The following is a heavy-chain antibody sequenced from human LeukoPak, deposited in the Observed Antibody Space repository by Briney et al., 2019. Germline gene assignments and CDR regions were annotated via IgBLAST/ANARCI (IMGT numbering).Heavy chain of an antibody. D-gene: IGHD3-10*01. Sequence: TSSETLSLTCTVSGGSISSYYWSWIRQPPGKGLEWIGYIYYSGSTNYNPSLKSRVTISVDTSKNQFSLKLSSVTAADTAVYYCAGATYYYGSGSYTPPDYWGQGTLVTVSS. V-gene: IGHV4-59*01. CDR3: AGATYYYGSGSYTPPDY. J-gene: IGHJ4*02. CDR1: GGSISSYY. CDR2: IYYSGST.